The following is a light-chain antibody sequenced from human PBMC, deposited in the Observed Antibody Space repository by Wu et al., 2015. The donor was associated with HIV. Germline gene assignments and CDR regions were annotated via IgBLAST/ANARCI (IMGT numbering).Light chain of an antibody. CDR2: DAS. V-gene: IGKV3-15*01. CDR1: QSVRRN. Sequence: EIVMTQSPATLSVSPGARATLSCRASQSVRRNLAWYQQKPGQAPRLLIYDASTRATGIPARFSGSGSGTEFTLTISSMQSEDFAVYHCQQYNNWPPWTFGQGTKIEIK. J-gene: IGKJ1*01. CDR3: QQYNNWPPWT.